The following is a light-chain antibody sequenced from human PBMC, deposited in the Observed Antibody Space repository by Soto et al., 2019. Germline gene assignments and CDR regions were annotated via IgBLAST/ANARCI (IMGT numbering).Light chain of an antibody. CDR1: QAISNY. Sequence: DIQMAQSPSSLSASVGDRVTITCRASQAISNYLAWYQQRPGKGPKLLMYAASTLQSGVPSRFSGSGSGTDFTLTISSLQPEDVATYYCQTHNSAPYTFGPGTKLEIK. V-gene: IGKV1-27*01. CDR2: AAS. J-gene: IGKJ2*01. CDR3: QTHNSAPYT.